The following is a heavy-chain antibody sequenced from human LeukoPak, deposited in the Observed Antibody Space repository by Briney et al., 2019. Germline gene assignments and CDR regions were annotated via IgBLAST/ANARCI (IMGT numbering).Heavy chain of an antibody. J-gene: IGHJ4*02. D-gene: IGHD6-19*01. CDR1: GGSISSYY. V-gene: IGHV4-59*01. Sequence: SETLSLTCSVSGGSISSYYWNWMRQSAGKGLEWIGYVYDSGSTIYNPSLMSQVSMRLSSVTTADTAVYYCARGSFWSSGWPYFDYWGQGTLVTVSS. CDR2: VYDSGST. CDR3: ARGSFWSSGWPYFDY.